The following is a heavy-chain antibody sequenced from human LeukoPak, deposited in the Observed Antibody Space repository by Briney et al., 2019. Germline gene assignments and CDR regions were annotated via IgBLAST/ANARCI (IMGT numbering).Heavy chain of an antibody. Sequence: PSQTLSLTCAVSGGSIRSGGYSWSWIRQPPGKGLEWIGYIYHSGSTYYNPSLKSRVTISVDRSKNQFSLKLSSVTAADTAVYYCARDDSSGYGAFDIWGQGTMVTVSS. CDR1: GGSIRSGGYS. CDR2: IYHSGST. J-gene: IGHJ3*02. D-gene: IGHD3-22*01. V-gene: IGHV4-30-2*01. CDR3: ARDDSSGYGAFDI.